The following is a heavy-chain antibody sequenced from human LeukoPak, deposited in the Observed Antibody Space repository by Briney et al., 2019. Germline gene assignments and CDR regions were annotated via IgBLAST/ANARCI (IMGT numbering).Heavy chain of an antibody. Sequence: SETLSLTCSVSGGSLSSYYWSWIRQPPGKRFEWIGHIFSSATTTYNPSLKSRVTISADTSKNQFSLKVASVTAADTAVYFCVRHIKFSSGPIDSWGQGTLVTVSS. CDR1: GGSLSSYY. CDR3: VRHIKFSSGPIDS. V-gene: IGHV4-59*08. CDR2: IFSSATT. J-gene: IGHJ4*02. D-gene: IGHD6-19*01.